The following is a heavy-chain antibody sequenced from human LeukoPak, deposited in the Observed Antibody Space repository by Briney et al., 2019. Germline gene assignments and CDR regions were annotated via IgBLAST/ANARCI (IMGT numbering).Heavy chain of an antibody. D-gene: IGHD1-26*01. CDR2: IRYDGSNK. CDR1: GFTFSSYG. J-gene: IGHJ3*02. Sequence: GGSLRLSCAASGFTFSSYGMDWVRQAPGKGPEWVAFIRYDGSNKYYADSVKGRFTISRDNSKNTLYLQMNSLRAEDTAVYYCATTGREVGATAPAPFDIWGQGTMVTVSS. CDR3: ATTGREVGATAPAPFDI. V-gene: IGHV3-30*02.